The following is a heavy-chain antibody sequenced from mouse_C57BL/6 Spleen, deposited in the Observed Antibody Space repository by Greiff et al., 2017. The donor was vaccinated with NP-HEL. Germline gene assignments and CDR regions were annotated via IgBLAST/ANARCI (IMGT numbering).Heavy chain of an antibody. CDR2: INPGSGGT. J-gene: IGHJ4*01. CDR1: GYAFTNYL. CDR3: ARSPDYAMDY. Sequence: VQLQQSGAELVRPGTSVKVSCKASGYAFTNYLIEWVKQRPGQGLEWIGVINPGSGGTNYNEKFKGKATLTADKSSSTAYMQLSSLTSEDSAVDFCARSPDYAMDYWGQGTSVTVSS. V-gene: IGHV1-54*01.